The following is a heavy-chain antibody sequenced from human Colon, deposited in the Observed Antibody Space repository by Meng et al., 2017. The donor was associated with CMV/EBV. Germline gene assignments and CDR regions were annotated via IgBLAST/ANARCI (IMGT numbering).Heavy chain of an antibody. V-gene: IGHV3-53*01. CDR2: IYSGGSA. Sequence: LSCEAYGHSVSSAYMAWVRQAPGKGLEWVSIIYSGGSASYAGSVKGRFTVSRDIPKNIVYLQMTSLRVEDTAVYYCARDTVGAGMDVWGQGTTVTVSS. CDR1: GHSVSSAY. D-gene: IGHD1-26*01. J-gene: IGHJ6*02. CDR3: ARDTVGAGMDV.